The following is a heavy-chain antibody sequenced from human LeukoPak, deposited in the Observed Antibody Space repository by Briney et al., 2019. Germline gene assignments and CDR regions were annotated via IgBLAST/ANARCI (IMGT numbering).Heavy chain of an antibody. Sequence: ASVKVSCKASGYTFTSYAMHWVRQAPGQRLEWMGWINAGNGNTKFSQKFQGRVTITRDTSASTAYMELSSLRSGDTAVYYCARGMVRGLATVDYWGQGTLVTVSS. V-gene: IGHV1-3*01. CDR1: GYTFTSYA. J-gene: IGHJ4*02. CDR3: ARGMVRGLATVDY. CDR2: INAGNGNT. D-gene: IGHD3-10*01.